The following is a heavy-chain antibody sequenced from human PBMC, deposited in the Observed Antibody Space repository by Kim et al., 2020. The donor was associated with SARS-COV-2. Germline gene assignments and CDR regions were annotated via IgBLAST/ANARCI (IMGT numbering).Heavy chain of an antibody. V-gene: IGHV3-30*01. J-gene: IGHJ3*02. Sequence: SVKGRFTISRDNSKNTLYLQMNSLRAEDTAVYYCARGGDSSGYWVDAFDIWGQGTMVTVSS. CDR3: ARGGDSSGYWVDAFDI. D-gene: IGHD3-22*01.